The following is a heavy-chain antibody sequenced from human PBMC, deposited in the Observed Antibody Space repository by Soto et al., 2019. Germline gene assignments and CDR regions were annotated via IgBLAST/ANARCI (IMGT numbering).Heavy chain of an antibody. Sequence: QVQLQESGPGLVKPSQTLSLTCTVSGGSISDGAYYWSWIRQPPGKGLEWIGHIYDSDNTYNNPSLKSRLTISVDTSKNHFSLNLNSVTAADTAVYYCASGLSGDKVDQWGQGTLVTVSS. CDR1: GGSISDGAYY. V-gene: IGHV4-30-4*01. CDR2: IYDSDNT. CDR3: ASGLSGDKVDQ. J-gene: IGHJ4*02. D-gene: IGHD2-21*01.